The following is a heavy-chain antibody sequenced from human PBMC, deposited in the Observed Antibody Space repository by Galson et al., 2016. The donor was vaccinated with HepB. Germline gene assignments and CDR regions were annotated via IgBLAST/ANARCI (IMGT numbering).Heavy chain of an antibody. V-gene: IGHV3-48*02. CDR1: GFTFSSST. CDR2: ISSSGDTI. Sequence: LRLSCAASGFTFSSSTMNWVRQSPGKGREWVSYISSSGDTIYYADSVKGRFTISRDNAKNSLFLQMNSLRDEDTAVYYCARALFGSGSYWCMDVWGQGTTVTVSS. J-gene: IGHJ6*02. D-gene: IGHD3-10*01. CDR3: ARALFGSGSYWCMDV.